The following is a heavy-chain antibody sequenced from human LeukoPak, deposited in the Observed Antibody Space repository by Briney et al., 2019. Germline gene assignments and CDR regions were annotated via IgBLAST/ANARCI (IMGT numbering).Heavy chain of an antibody. Sequence: GESLKISCKGSGYSFTSYWIAWVRQMPGKGLEWMGIIYPNDSDTKYSPSFQGQVTISADKSISTAYLQWSSLKASDAAIYYCTRSNYFDHWGQETLVTVSS. D-gene: IGHD6-6*01. CDR2: IYPNDSDT. CDR1: GYSFTSYW. J-gene: IGHJ4*02. CDR3: TRSNYFDH. V-gene: IGHV5-51*01.